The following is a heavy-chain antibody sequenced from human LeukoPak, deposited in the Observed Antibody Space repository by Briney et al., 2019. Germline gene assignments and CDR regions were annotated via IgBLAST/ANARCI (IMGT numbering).Heavy chain of an antibody. CDR1: GYCFTSYW. V-gene: IGHV5-51*01. Sequence: GASLEISWDGSGYCFTSYWIGWVRPMRGKGLEWVGIIYPGESDTRYRPSFQGQVTISADKSISTAYLQWSSPKAPDTAMYYCARAFYSSGWYPQRVDYWGQGTLVSVSS. D-gene: IGHD6-19*01. CDR3: ARAFYSSGWYPQRVDY. J-gene: IGHJ4*02. CDR2: IYPGESDT.